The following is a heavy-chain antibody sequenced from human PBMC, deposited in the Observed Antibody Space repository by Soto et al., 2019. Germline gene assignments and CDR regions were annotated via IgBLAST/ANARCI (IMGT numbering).Heavy chain of an antibody. Sequence: ASVKVSCKASGYTFTSYGISWVRQAPGQGLEWMGWISAYNGNTNYAQKLQGRVTMTTDTSTSTAYMELRSLRSDDTAVYYCARDRTPVYYYDSSGYPKGSAFDIWGQGTMVTVSS. CDR3: ARDRTPVYYYDSSGYPKGSAFDI. V-gene: IGHV1-18*01. D-gene: IGHD3-22*01. J-gene: IGHJ3*02. CDR1: GYTFTSYG. CDR2: ISAYNGNT.